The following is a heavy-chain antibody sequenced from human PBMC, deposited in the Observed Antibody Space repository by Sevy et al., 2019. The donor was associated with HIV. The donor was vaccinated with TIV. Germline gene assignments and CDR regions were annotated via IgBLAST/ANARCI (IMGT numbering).Heavy chain of an antibody. J-gene: IGHJ4*02. D-gene: IGHD3-16*02. Sequence: GGSLRLSCAASGFSFNGYAMHWVRQAPGKGLEWLAVISYDGKVKYYTESVKGRFTISRDNTKNTLFLQLNSLRPEDTAVYYCVREGRNYEYVWGTYHSGFRAQRTLVTVSS. V-gene: IGHV3-30*04. CDR2: ISYDGKVK. CDR3: VREGRNYEYVWGTYHSGF. CDR1: GFSFNGYA.